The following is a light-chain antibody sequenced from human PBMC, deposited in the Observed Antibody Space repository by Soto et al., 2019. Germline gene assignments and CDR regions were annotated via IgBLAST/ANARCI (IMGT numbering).Light chain of an antibody. CDR2: KVS. CDR3: MQGSHWPLWT. J-gene: IGKJ1*01. Sequence: DVVMTQSPLSLPVTLGQPASISCRSSQSLLSGDGNTYLNWFQQRPDQSPRRLIYKVSNRDSGVPDRFSGSGSDTDFTLTISRVESEDVGVYYCMQGSHWPLWTFGQGTKVEI. V-gene: IGKV2-30*01. CDR1: QSLLSGDGNTY.